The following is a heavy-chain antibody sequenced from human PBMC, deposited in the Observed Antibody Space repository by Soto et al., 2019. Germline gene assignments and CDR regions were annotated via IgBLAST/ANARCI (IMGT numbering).Heavy chain of an antibody. Sequence: GASVKVSCKVSGYTFTGYYIHWVRQAPGQGLEWMGWFNPNGGGTNYAQKFQGRVTMTWDTSISTAYMELSRLRSDDTAVYYCARAYCSSTSCPTGGYYGMDVWGQGTTVTVSS. V-gene: IGHV1-2*02. CDR2: FNPNGGGT. J-gene: IGHJ6*02. CDR1: GYTFTGYY. D-gene: IGHD2-2*01. CDR3: ARAYCSSTSCPTGGYYGMDV.